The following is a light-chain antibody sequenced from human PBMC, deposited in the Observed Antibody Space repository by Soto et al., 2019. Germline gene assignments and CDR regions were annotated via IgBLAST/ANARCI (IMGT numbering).Light chain of an antibody. Sequence: QSVLTQPASVSGSPGQSITISCTGSSSDVGAYKYVSWFQQHPGKAPKLIIYEVSKRPSGVPDRFSGSKSGNTASLTVSGLQAEDEADYYCSSYGGYNNVIFGGGTKVTVL. J-gene: IGLJ2*01. CDR3: SSYGGYNNVI. CDR1: SSDVGAYKY. V-gene: IGLV2-8*01. CDR2: EVS.